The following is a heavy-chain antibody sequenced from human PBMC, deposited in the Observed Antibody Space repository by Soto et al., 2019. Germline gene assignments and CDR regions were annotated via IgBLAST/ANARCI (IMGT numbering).Heavy chain of an antibody. J-gene: IGHJ4*02. CDR1: SSPINSRYY. Sequence: PSETLSFTCTVSSSPINSRYYWGWIRQTPGKGLEWIASIYHSGSTHYNPSLKRRATISVDTSNNQFSLRLSSATAADTAIYYCARNTSGRNFDYWGQGTQVTVSS. D-gene: IGHD6-19*01. CDR3: ARNTSGRNFDY. V-gene: IGHV4-38-2*02. CDR2: IYHSGST.